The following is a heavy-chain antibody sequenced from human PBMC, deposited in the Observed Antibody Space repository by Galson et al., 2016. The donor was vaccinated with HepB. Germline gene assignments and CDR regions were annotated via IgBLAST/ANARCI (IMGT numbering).Heavy chain of an antibody. J-gene: IGHJ5*02. CDR3: AHGIYDSSAISYIFAP. D-gene: IGHD3-22*01. Sequence: PALVKPTQTLTLTCTFSGFSLSTNGVGVGWIRQPPGKALEWLALIYWDDDTRYSPSLKSRLTITKDTSKNQVVLTMTNMDPVDTATYYCAHGIYDSSAISYIFAPWGQGTLVTVP. V-gene: IGHV2-5*02. CDR2: IYWDDDT. CDR1: GFSLSTNGVG.